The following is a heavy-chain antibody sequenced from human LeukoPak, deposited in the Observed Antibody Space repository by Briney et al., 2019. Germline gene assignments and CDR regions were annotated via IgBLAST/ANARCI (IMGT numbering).Heavy chain of an antibody. J-gene: IGHJ2*01. CDR2: IYYSGST. Sequence: PSETLSLTCTVSGGSISSGGYYWSWLRQHPGKGLEWIGYIYYSGSTYYNPSLKSRVTISVDTSKNQFSLKLSSVTAADTAVYYCARGGNCCSCYSYWYFDLWGRGTLVTVSS. D-gene: IGHD2-15*01. CDR1: GGSISSGGYY. CDR3: ARGGNCCSCYSYWYFDL. V-gene: IGHV4-31*03.